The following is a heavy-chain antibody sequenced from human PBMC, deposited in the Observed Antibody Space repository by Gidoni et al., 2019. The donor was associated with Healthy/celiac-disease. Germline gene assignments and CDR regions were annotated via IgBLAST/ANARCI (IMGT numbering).Heavy chain of an antibody. Sequence: QVQLVQSGAEVKKPGSSVKVSCRASGGTFSSYTISWVRQAPGQGLEWMGRIIPILGIANYAQKFQGRVTITADKSTSTAYMELSSLRSEDTAVYYCAREGGVGGSSPWGQGTLVTVSS. J-gene: IGHJ5*02. CDR1: GGTFSSYT. D-gene: IGHD6-6*01. V-gene: IGHV1-69*08. CDR2: IIPILGIA. CDR3: AREGGVGGSSP.